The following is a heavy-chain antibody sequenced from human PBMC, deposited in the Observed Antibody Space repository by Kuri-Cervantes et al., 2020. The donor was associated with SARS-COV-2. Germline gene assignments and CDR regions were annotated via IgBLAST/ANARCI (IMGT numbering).Heavy chain of an antibody. Sequence: SCAISGDSVSNNSAAWNWIRQSPSRGLEWLGRTYYRSKWYNDYAVSVKSRITINPDTSKNHLSLHLNSVTPEDTAVYYCARDQGGNDYGEDWFDPWGQGTLVTVSS. D-gene: IGHD4-17*01. CDR3: ARDQGGNDYGEDWFDP. J-gene: IGHJ5*02. V-gene: IGHV6-1*01. CDR2: TYYRSKWYN. CDR1: GDSVSNNSAA.